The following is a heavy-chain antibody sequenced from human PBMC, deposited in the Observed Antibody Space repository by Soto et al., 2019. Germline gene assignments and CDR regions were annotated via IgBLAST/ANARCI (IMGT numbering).Heavy chain of an antibody. Sequence: QVQLVESGGGVVQPGRSLRLSCAASGFTFSSYGMHWVRQAPGKGLEWVAVIWYDGSNKYYADSVKGRFTISRDNSKNTLYLQMNSLRAENTDVYYWARIYDDSSGDAFDIWGQGRMVTVSS. D-gene: IGHD3-22*01. CDR1: GFTFSSYG. J-gene: IGHJ3*02. CDR3: ARIYDDSSGDAFDI. V-gene: IGHV3-33*01. CDR2: IWYDGSNK.